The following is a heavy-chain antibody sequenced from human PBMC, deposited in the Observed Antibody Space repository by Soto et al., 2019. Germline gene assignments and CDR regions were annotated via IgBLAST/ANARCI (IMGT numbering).Heavy chain of an antibody. J-gene: IGHJ4*02. CDR3: ARTLYSYGPRFDY. V-gene: IGHV4-39*07. D-gene: IGHD5-18*01. CDR1: GGSISSSSYY. Sequence: PSETLSLTCTVSGGSISSSSYYWGWIRQPPGKGLEWIGSIYYSGSTYYNPSLKSRDTISVDTSKNQFSLKLSSVTAADTAVYYCARTLYSYGPRFDYWGQGNLVTVSS. CDR2: IYYSGST.